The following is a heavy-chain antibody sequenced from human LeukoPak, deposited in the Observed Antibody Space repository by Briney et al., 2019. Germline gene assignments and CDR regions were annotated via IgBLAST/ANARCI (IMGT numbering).Heavy chain of an antibody. V-gene: IGHV4-59*12. CDR2: IYYSGST. J-gene: IGHJ4*02. CDR3: ARGDSVVGLGY. Sequence: SETLSLTCTVSGGSISSYYWSWIRQPPGKGLEWIGYIYYSGSTKYNPSLKSRVTISVDTSKNQFSLRLSSVTAADTAVYYCARGDSVVGLGYWGQGTLVTVSS. D-gene: IGHD2-15*01. CDR1: GGSISSYY.